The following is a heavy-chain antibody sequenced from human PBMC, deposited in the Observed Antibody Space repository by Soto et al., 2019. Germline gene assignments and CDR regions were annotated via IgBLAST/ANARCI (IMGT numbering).Heavy chain of an antibody. D-gene: IGHD4-17*01. V-gene: IGHV3-23*01. CDR1: GFTFNNYG. CDR2: ISGSGGST. Sequence: GGSLRLSCAASGFTFNNYGMSWVRQTPGKGLEWVSSISGSGGSTTYADSVKGRFTISRDNSKNTLFLQMNSLRAEDTAVYYCAKYFPPSAVTTPKDIDYWGQGTLVTVSS. J-gene: IGHJ4*02. CDR3: AKYFPPSAVTTPKDIDY.